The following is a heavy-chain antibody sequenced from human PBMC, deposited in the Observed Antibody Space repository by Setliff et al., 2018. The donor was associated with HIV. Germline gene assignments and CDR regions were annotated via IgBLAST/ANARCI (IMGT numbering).Heavy chain of an antibody. Sequence: GGSLRLSCAASGFSFSNYWMCWVRQAPGKGLEWVANIGQDGSEKNYVDSVKGRFTISRDNAKNSMDLQMNSLRAEDTAIYYCARKLRPGHGVDVWGQGTTVTVSS. V-gene: IGHV3-7*01. CDR2: IGQDGSEK. J-gene: IGHJ6*02. CDR3: ARKLRPGHGVDV. D-gene: IGHD3-10*01. CDR1: GFSFSNYW.